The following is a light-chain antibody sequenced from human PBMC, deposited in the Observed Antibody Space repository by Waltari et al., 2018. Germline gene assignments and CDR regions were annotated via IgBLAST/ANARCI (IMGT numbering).Light chain of an antibody. V-gene: IGKV2D-29*01. CDR1: QSLLHNDGETF. J-gene: IGKJ4*01. CDR2: EVS. CDR3: MQSLQLPLS. Sequence: VMTQTPLSLSVTPGQPASISCTSRQSLLHNDGETFLYWYLQKPGQPPQLLIYEVSSRFSGVPDRFSGSGSETDFTLKISRVEPEDVGVYYCMQSLQLPLSFGGGTKVDI.